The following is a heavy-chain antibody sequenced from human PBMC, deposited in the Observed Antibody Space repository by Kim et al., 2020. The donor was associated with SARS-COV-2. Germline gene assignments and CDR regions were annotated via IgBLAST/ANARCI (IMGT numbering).Heavy chain of an antibody. CDR1: GFTFSSYA. V-gene: IGHV3-30-3*01. CDR3: ARDRHILRFLESRMDV. D-gene: IGHD3-3*01. J-gene: IGHJ6*01. CDR2: ISYDGSNK. Sequence: GGSLRLSCAASGFTFSSYAMHLVLQAPGKGLEWVAVISYDGSNKYYADSVKGRFTISRDNSKNTLYLQMNSLRAEDTAVYYCARDRHILRFLESRMDVWG.